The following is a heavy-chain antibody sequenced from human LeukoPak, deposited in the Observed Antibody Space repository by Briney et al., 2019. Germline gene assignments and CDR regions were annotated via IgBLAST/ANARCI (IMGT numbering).Heavy chain of an antibody. D-gene: IGHD3-3*01. CDR3: AREPTRITIFVPLRNHYYMDV. J-gene: IGHJ6*03. CDR2: ISAYNGNT. CDR1: GYTFTSYG. Sequence: GASVKVSCKASGYTFTSYGISWVRQAPGQGLEWMGWISAYNGNTNYAQKLQGRVTMTTDTSTSTAYMELRSLRSDDTAVYYCAREPTRITIFVPLRNHYYMDVWGKGTTVTVSS. V-gene: IGHV1-18*01.